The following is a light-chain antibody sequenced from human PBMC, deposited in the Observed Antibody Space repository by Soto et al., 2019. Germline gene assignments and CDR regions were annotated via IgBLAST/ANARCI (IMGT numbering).Light chain of an antibody. CDR2: KAS. Sequence: DIQMTQSPSTLSSSVGDRVTITCRASQSISTWLAWYQQKPGKAPKLLIYKASSLESGVPSRFSGSGSGTEITLTIRSLQPDDFATYYCQQYNTYPLTFGGGTTVEIK. CDR1: QSISTW. V-gene: IGKV1-5*03. J-gene: IGKJ4*01. CDR3: QQYNTYPLT.